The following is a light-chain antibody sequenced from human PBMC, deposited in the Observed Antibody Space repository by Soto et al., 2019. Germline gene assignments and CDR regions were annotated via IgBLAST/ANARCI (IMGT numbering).Light chain of an antibody. Sequence: EIVMTQSPATLSVSPGERATLSCRASQSVSSNLAWYQQKPGQAPRLLIYGASTRATGIPARFSGSGSGTEFPLTISILQSEDFAVYYCQQYNNWPPVLTFGQGTRLEIK. V-gene: IGKV3-15*01. J-gene: IGKJ5*01. CDR1: QSVSSN. CDR3: QQYNNWPPVLT. CDR2: GAS.